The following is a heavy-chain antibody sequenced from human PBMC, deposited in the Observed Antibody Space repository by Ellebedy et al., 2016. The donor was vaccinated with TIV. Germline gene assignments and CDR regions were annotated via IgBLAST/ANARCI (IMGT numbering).Heavy chain of an antibody. V-gene: IGHV4-38-2*02. D-gene: IGHD2/OR15-2a*01. CDR1: GSSISSGYY. CDR2: MYHSGST. CDR3: ARDGTSTRFDP. Sequence: MPSETLSLTCSVSGSSISSGYYWGWIRQPPGRGLEWIGSMYHSGSTYYSPSLKSRVTISVATSKNQLSLRLSSVTAADTAVYYCARDGTSTRFDPWGQGTLVTVSS. J-gene: IGHJ5*02.